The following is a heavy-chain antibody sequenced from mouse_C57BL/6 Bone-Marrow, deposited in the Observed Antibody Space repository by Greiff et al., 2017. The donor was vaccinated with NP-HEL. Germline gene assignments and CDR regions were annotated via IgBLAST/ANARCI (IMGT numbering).Heavy chain of an antibody. CDR2: ISDGGSYT. D-gene: IGHD1-1*01. CDR1: GFTFSSYA. J-gene: IGHJ2*01. CDR3: ARAPYYYGIDY. Sequence: EVKLVESGGGLVKPGGSLKLSCAASGFTFSSYAMSWVRQTPEKRLEWVATISDGGSYTYYPDNVKGRVTISRDNAKNNLYLQMSHLKSKDTAMYYCARAPYYYGIDYWGQGTTLTVSS. V-gene: IGHV5-4*03.